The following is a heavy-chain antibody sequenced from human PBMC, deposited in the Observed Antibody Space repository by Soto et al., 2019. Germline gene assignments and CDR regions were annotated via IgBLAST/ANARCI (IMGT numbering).Heavy chain of an antibody. Sequence: EVQLLESGGGLVQPGGSLRLSCAASGFTFSSYFMSWVRQAPGKGLEWVSGITTGGNSYYAGSVGGRFTISRDNSKNTMYLQIESVSAEDTAVYYCARGVPANFDSWGRGTLVTVSS. V-gene: IGHV3-23*01. CDR1: GFTFSSYF. CDR3: ARGVPANFDS. J-gene: IGHJ4*02. D-gene: IGHD2-2*01. CDR2: ITTGGNS.